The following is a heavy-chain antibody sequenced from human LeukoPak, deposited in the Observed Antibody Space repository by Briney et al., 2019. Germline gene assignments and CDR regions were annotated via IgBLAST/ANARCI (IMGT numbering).Heavy chain of an antibody. CDR2: IYNSGST. CDR3: AKDGSGSYFNWFDP. Sequence: SETLSLTCTVSGGSISSYYWSWIRQPPGKGLEWIGYIYNSGSTNYNPSLKSRVTISVDTSKNQFSLKLSSVTAADTAVYYCAKDGSGSYFNWFDPWGQGTLVTVSS. CDR1: GGSISSYY. V-gene: IGHV4-59*01. D-gene: IGHD1-26*01. J-gene: IGHJ5*02.